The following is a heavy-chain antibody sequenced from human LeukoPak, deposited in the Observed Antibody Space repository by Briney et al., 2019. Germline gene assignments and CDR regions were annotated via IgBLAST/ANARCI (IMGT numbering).Heavy chain of an antibody. D-gene: IGHD3-10*01. CDR2: IYYSGST. Sequence: PSETLSLTCSVSGVPINSRDYYWTWIRQPPGKGLEWVGSIYYSGSTYYNPSLQRRVTISVDTSRDYFSLTLSSVTAADTALYFCSRGTMTAKPADFWGQGTLVTVSS. CDR1: GVPINSRDYY. CDR3: SRGTMTAKPADF. V-gene: IGHV4-39*01. J-gene: IGHJ4*02.